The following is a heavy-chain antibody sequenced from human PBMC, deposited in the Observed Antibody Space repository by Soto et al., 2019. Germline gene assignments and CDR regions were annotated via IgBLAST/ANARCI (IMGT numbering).Heavy chain of an antibody. D-gene: IGHD6-19*01. CDR3: ARDYIAVDEVYWFDP. Sequence: GGSLRLSCAASGFTFSSYAMHWVRQAPGKGLEWVAVISYDGSNKYYADSVKGRFTISRDNSKNTLYLQMNSLRAEDTAVYYCARDYIAVDEVYWFDPWGQGTLLTVSS. CDR2: ISYDGSNK. J-gene: IGHJ5*02. V-gene: IGHV3-30-3*01. CDR1: GFTFSSYA.